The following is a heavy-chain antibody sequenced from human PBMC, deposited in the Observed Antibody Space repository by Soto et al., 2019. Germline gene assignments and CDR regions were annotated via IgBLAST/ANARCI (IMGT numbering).Heavy chain of an antibody. Sequence: GSLGLSCAASRFTFSSYAMSGVRQAPGKGLEWVSAISGSGGSTYYADSVKGRFTISRDNSKNTLYLQMNSLRAEDTAVYYCAKPSGSPPIPSPGGINYYYYGMDVWGQGTTVTVSS. D-gene: IGHD2-15*01. CDR3: AKPSGSPPIPSPGGINYYYYGMDV. CDR2: ISGSGGST. J-gene: IGHJ6*02. V-gene: IGHV3-23*01. CDR1: RFTFSSYA.